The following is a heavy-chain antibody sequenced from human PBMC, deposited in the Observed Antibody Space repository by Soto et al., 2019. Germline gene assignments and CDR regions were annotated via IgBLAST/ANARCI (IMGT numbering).Heavy chain of an antibody. CDR3: ARDLSGSGSYYLDY. J-gene: IGHJ4*02. CDR1: GFTFSGYS. V-gene: IGHV3-33*01. CDR2: IWYDGSNK. Sequence: GGSLRLSCAASGFTFSGYSMHWVRQAPGKGLEWVAVIWYDGSNKYYADSVKGRFTISRDNSKNTLYLQMNSLRAEDTAVYYCARDLSGSGSYYLDYWGQGTLVTVSS. D-gene: IGHD3-10*01.